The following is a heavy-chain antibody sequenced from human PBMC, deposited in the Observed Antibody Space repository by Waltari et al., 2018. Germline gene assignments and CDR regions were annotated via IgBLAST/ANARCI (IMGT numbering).Heavy chain of an antibody. D-gene: IGHD1-1*01. CDR2: IDPSDSYT. V-gene: IGHV5-10-1*01. J-gene: IGHJ6*03. CDR1: GYDFSTYW. Sequence: EVQLVQSGAEVKKPGASLRISGEGSGYDFSTYWITWVRHMPGKGLEWMGRIDPSDSYTNYSPSFRGHVTISVDRSISTAYIQWSGLRASDTAIYYCARTSTRDFYYMDVWGKGTTVTVSS. CDR3: ARTSTRDFYYMDV.